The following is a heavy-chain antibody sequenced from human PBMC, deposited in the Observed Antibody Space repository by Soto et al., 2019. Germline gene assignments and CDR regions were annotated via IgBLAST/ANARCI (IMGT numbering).Heavy chain of an antibody. V-gene: IGHV3-48*03. J-gene: IGHJ6*02. CDR3: ARELIAVAGQYYYYGMDV. Sequence: VGSLRLSCAASGFTFSSYEMNWVRQAPGKGLEWVSYISSSGSTIYYADSVKGRFTISRDNAKNSLYLQMNSLRAEDTAVYYCARELIAVAGQYYYYGMDVWGQGTTVTVSS. D-gene: IGHD6-19*01. CDR1: GFTFSSYE. CDR2: ISSSGSTI.